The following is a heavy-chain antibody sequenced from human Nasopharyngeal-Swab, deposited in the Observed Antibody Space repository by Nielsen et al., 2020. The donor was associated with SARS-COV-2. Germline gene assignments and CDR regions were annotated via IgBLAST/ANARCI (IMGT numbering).Heavy chain of an antibody. D-gene: IGHD5-24*01. CDR3: AKNTIMVDSYSYYMDV. J-gene: IGHJ6*03. Sequence: GESLQISCAASGFRLCRHGMIWVPQAPGKGPEWVSSVGGSDDSTIYADSVKGRFTIPSDRSKNTFYLQMNSLTFEDTAVYYCAKNTIMVDSYSYYMDVWGKGATGTVSS. V-gene: IGHV3-23*01. CDR2: VGGSDDST. CDR1: GFRLCRHG.